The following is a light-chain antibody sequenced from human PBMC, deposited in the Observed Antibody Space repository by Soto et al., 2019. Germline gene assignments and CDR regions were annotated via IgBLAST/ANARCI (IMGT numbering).Light chain of an antibody. CDR2: DDR. CDR1: NIGSKR. CDR3: QVWDSSSDHPGV. V-gene: IGLV3-21*02. Sequence: YELTQSPSLSVAPGQTARISCGGNNIGSKRVNWYQQKPGQAPVLVVYDDRDRPSGIPERFSGSNSGNTATLTISRVEAGDEADYYCQVWDSSSDHPGVFGTGTKLTVL. J-gene: IGLJ1*01.